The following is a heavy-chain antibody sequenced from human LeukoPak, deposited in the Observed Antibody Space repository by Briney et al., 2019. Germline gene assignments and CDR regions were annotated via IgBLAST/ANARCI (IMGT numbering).Heavy chain of an antibody. CDR3: ARDQTYSGSGIYTYFDY. J-gene: IGHJ4*02. V-gene: IGHV4-61*02. CDR2: ISSTGST. CDR1: GGSISSGGHY. Sequence: KPSQTLSLTCTVSGGSISSGGHYWSWIRQPAGKGLEYLGRISSTGSTNYNPSLRSRVTISADTSKNHFSLKLTSVTAADTAVYYCARDQTYSGSGIYTYFDYWGQGTLVTVSS. D-gene: IGHD3-10*01.